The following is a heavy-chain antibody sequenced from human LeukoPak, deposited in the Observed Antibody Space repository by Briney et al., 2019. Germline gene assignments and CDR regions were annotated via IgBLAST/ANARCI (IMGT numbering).Heavy chain of an antibody. CDR3: ARDRGRKQADWGSCFDL. Sequence: GASVKVSCTASGGTFSSYAISWVRQAPGQGLEWMGGIIPIFGTANYAQKFQGRVTITADESTSTAYMELSSLRSEDTAVYYCARDRGRKQADWGSCFDLWGRGTLVTVSS. CDR1: GGTFSSYA. V-gene: IGHV1-69*13. CDR2: IIPIFGTA. D-gene: IGHD7-27*01. J-gene: IGHJ2*01.